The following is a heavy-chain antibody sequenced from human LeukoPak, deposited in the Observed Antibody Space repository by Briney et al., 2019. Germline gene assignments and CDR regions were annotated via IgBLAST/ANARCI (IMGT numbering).Heavy chain of an antibody. Sequence: SETLSLTCTVSGGSISSYYWSWLRQPPGKGLEWIGYIYYSGSTNYNPSLKSRVTISVDTSKNQFSLKLNSVTAADTAVYYCARRSGSYSHDAFDIWGQGTMVTVSS. V-gene: IGHV4-59*01. D-gene: IGHD1-26*01. J-gene: IGHJ3*02. CDR3: ARRSGSYSHDAFDI. CDR1: GGSISSYY. CDR2: IYYSGST.